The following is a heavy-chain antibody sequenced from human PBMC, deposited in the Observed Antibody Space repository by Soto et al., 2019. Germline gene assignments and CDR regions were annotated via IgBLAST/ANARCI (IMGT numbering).Heavy chain of an antibody. CDR3: ERDPFTTCCDRFDH. D-gene: IGHD2-15*01. J-gene: IGHJ5*02. CDR2: ISSSSSTI. CDR1: GFTFGSYS. V-gene: IGHV3-48*02. Sequence: PGGSLRLSCAASGFTFGSYSMNWVRQAPGKGLEWVSYISSSSSTIYYADSVKGRFTISRDNAKKPRYLQMNSLRDVDTDVYSCERDPFTTCCDRFDHWGQGTLVTVSS.